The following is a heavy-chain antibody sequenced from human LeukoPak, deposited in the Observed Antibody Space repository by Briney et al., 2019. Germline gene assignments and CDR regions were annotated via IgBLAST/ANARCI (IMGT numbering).Heavy chain of an antibody. Sequence: SETLSLTCAVYGGSFSGYYWSWIRQPPGKGLEWIGEINHSGSTNYNPSLKSRVTISVDTSKNQFSLKLSSVTAADTAVYYCARGGYVWGSYRSHHFDYWGQGTLVTVSS. J-gene: IGHJ4*02. V-gene: IGHV4-34*01. CDR1: GGSFSGYY. CDR2: INHSGST. CDR3: ARGGYVWGSYRSHHFDY. D-gene: IGHD3-16*02.